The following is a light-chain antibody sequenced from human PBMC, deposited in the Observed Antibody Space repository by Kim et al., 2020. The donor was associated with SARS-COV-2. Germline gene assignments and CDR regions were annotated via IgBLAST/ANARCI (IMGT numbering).Light chain of an antibody. V-gene: IGKV3-20*01. J-gene: IGKJ1*01. CDR3: QQYGTSTET. CDR2: SAS. Sequence: ENVLTQSPGTLSLSPGERATLSCRASQSVSSNFLAWYQQKAGQAPRLLIYSASSRASGIPDRFSGSGSGTDFTLTISTLEPEDFAVYYCQQYGTSTETFGQGTKVDIK. CDR1: QSVSSNF.